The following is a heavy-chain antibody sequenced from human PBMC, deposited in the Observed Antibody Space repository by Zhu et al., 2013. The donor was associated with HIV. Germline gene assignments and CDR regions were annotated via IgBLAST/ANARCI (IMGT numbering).Heavy chain of an antibody. Sequence: QVQLQESGPGLVKPSETLSLTCAVSGYSISSGYYWGWIRQPPGKGLEWIGSMYHSGNTYYNPPLKSRVTISVDTSKNQFSLKLSSVTAADTAVYYCARVPSRYQLEGGLWGRGTPGHCLL. J-gene: IGHJ2*01. CDR1: GYSISSGYY. V-gene: IGHV4-38-2*01. CDR3: ARVPSRYQLEGGL. CDR2: MYHSGNT. D-gene: IGHD2-2*01.